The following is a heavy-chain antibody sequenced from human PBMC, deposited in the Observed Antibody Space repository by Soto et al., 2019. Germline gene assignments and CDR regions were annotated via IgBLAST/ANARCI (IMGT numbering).Heavy chain of an antibody. J-gene: IGHJ4*02. D-gene: IGHD3-16*01. CDR1: GGSISSGGDS. Sequence: SETLSLTCAVSGGSISSGGDSWSLIRQPPGKGLAWIGYIYHSGSTYYNPSLKSRVTISVDRSKIQFSLKLSSVTAADTAVYYCARGPPFHWGQGTLVTVSS. CDR3: ARGPPFH. V-gene: IGHV4-30-2*01. CDR2: IYHSGST.